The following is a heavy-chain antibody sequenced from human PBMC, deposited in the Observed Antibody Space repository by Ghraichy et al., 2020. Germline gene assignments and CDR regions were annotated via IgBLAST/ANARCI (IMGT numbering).Heavy chain of an antibody. Sequence: SVKVSCKASGGTFSSYAISWVRQAPGQGLEWMGGIIPIFGTANYAQKFQGRVTITADESTSTAYMELSSLRSEDTAVYYCAAAPDPYDYGGNGRFDYWGQGTLVTVSS. CDR1: GGTFSSYA. CDR3: AAAPDPYDYGGNGRFDY. CDR2: IIPIFGTA. V-gene: IGHV1-69*13. J-gene: IGHJ4*02. D-gene: IGHD4-23*01.